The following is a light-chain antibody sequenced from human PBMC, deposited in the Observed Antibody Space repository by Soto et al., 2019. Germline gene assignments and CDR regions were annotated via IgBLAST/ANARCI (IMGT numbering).Light chain of an antibody. V-gene: IGLV2-11*01. CDR3: CAHVCSSTYV. Sequence: QSALTQPRSVSGSPGQSVTISCSGTSIDVDDYVSWYQQHPGKAPKVIIYDVTERPSGVPDRFSGSKSGNAASLTVSGLQAEDEADYYCCAHVCSSTYVFGSGPKVTVL. CDR1: SIDVDDY. CDR2: DVT. J-gene: IGLJ1*01.